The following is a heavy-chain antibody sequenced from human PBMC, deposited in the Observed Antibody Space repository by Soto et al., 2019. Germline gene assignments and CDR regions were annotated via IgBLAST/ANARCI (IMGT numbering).Heavy chain of an antibody. D-gene: IGHD1-20*01. V-gene: IGHV4-59*01. Sequence: SETLSLTCTVSGGSISSYYWSWIRQPPGKGLEWIGYIYYSGSTNYNPSLKSRVTISVDTSKNQFSLKLSSVTAADSAVYYCARPTYNSGSPFDYWGQGTLVTVSS. CDR2: IYYSGST. CDR1: GGSISSYY. CDR3: ARPTYNSGSPFDY. J-gene: IGHJ4*02.